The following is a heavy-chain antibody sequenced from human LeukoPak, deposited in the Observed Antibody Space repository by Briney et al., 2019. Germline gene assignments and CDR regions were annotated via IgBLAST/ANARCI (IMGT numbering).Heavy chain of an antibody. CDR1: GFIFGSYG. CDR2: ISYDGSNK. Sequence: GGSLRLSCAASGFIFGSYGMHWVRQAPGKGLEWVAVISYDGSNKYYADSVKGRFTISRDNSKNTLYLQMNSLRAEDTAVYYCAKDQGYYDSSGNFDYWGQGTLVTVSS. CDR3: AKDQGYYDSSGNFDY. V-gene: IGHV3-30*18. J-gene: IGHJ4*02. D-gene: IGHD3-22*01.